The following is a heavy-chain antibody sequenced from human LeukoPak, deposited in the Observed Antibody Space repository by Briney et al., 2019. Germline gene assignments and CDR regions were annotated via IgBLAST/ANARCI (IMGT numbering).Heavy chain of an antibody. CDR1: GFTFSTYG. CDR3: ARGYGHNSGGWLDP. Sequence: GGSLRLSCAASGFTFSTYGIHWVRQAPGTGLEWVGSLTDSGDATYYADSVKGRLTISRDNSNSTLYLHISGLRDEDTAVYYCARGYGHNSGGWLDPWGQGTLVTVSS. D-gene: IGHD1-1*01. J-gene: IGHJ5*02. CDR2: LTDSGDAT. V-gene: IGHV3-23*01.